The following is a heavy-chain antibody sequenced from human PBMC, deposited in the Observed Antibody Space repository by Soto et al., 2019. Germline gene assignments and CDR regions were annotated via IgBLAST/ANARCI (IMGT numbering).Heavy chain of an antibody. CDR1: GGSISSGDYY. D-gene: IGHD5-12*01. Sequence: TLSLTCTVSGGSISSGDYYWSWIRQPPGKGLEWIGHIYYSGSTYYNPSLKSRVTISVDTSKNQFSLKLSSVTAADTAVYYCAKEAPAYSGYDGDFDYWGQGTLVTVSS. J-gene: IGHJ4*02. CDR3: AKEAPAYSGYDGDFDY. V-gene: IGHV4-30-4*01. CDR2: IYYSGST.